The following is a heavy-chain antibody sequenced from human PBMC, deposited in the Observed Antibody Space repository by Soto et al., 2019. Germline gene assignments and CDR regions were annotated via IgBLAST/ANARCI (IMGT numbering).Heavy chain of an antibody. Sequence: SVKVSCKASGGTFSSYAISWVRQAPGQGLEWIGGIIPIFGTANYAQKFQGRVTITADESTSTAYMELSSLRSEDTAVYYCARVPRDGYNSQYFDYWGQGTMVTVYS. CDR3: ARVPRDGYNSQYFDY. CDR1: GGTFSSYA. V-gene: IGHV1-69*13. J-gene: IGHJ4*02. CDR2: IIPIFGTA. D-gene: IGHD5-12*01.